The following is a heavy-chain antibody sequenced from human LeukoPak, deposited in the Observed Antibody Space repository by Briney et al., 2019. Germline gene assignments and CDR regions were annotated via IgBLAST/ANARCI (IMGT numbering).Heavy chain of an antibody. CDR1: GGSISSGSYY. J-gene: IGHJ3*02. CDR2: IYTSGST. CDR3: ASSSSGSYYNGFDI. V-gene: IGHV4-61*02. D-gene: IGHD3-10*01. Sequence: KPSQTLSLTCTVSGGSISSGSYYWSWIRQPAGKGLEWIGRIYTSGSTNYNPSLKSRVTISVDTSKNQFSLKLSSVTAADTAVYYCASSSSGSYYNGFDIWGQGTMVTVAS.